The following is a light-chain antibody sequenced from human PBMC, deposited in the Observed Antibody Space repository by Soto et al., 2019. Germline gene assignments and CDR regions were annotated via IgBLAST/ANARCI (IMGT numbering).Light chain of an antibody. J-gene: IGLJ3*02. V-gene: IGLV1-47*02. CDR1: NSNIGGDY. CDR2: NNS. CDR3: ASWDDIINGWV. Sequence: QSVLTQSPSASGTPGQRVTISCSGSNSNIGGDYVNWYQQLPGTAPKLVIFNNSQRPSGVPDRFSGATSGTSASLAIIGLRSEDEATYYCASWDDIINGWVFGGGTKLTVL.